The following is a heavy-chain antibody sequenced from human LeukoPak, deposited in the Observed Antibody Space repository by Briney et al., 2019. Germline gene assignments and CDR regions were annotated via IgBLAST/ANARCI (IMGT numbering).Heavy chain of an antibody. CDR2: ISYDGSNK. D-gene: IGHD3-22*01. Sequence: GGSLRLSCAASGFTFSSYAMHWVRQAPGKGLEWVAVISYDGSNKYYADSVKGRFTISRDNSKNTLYLQMNSLRAEDTAVYYCAKLLETYYYDSSGYYYWGQGTLVTVSS. J-gene: IGHJ4*02. V-gene: IGHV3-30-3*02. CDR1: GFTFSSYA. CDR3: AKLLETYYYDSSGYYY.